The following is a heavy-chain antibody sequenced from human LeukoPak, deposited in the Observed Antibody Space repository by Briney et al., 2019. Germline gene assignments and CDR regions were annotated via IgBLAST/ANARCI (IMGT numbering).Heavy chain of an antibody. CDR1: VFTFSSYA. D-gene: IGHD3-10*01. J-gene: IGHJ4*02. Sequence: GGSLRLSCAASVFTFSSYAMSGLRPARGRGVAGVSAISGSGGSTYYVDSVSGRFTISRDNSKNTLYLQMNSLRAEDTAVYYCAKVQNILWFGELYDYWGQGTLVTVSS. V-gene: IGHV3-23*01. CDR2: ISGSGGST. CDR3: AKVQNILWFGELYDY.